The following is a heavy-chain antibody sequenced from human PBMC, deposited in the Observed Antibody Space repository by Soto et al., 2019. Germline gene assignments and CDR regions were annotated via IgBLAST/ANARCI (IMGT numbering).Heavy chain of an antibody. V-gene: IGHV3-30*14. J-gene: IGHJ4*02. Sequence: QVHLVEAGGGVVQPGGSLRLSCVASGFAFSEFSMHWVRQAPGKGLEWVAVVLHDGRHDYYAGSVKGRFTISRDNSKNRLYVKMNSLRTEDTAVYYCARIGYGYSYGSGLEFWGQGTLVAVSS. CDR1: GFAFSEFS. CDR2: VLHDGRHD. D-gene: IGHD5-18*01. CDR3: ARIGYGYSYGSGLEF.